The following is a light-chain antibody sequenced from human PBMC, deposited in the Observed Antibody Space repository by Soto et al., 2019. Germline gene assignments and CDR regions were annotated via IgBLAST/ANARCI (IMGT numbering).Light chain of an antibody. Sequence: IVLTQSPGTLSLSPGERATLSCRASQSVGNYLAWYQHKPGQAPRLLIYDATNRATGIPVRFSGSGSGTDFTLTISSLEPEDFAVYYCQPRKTLITFGQGTRLEIK. CDR2: DAT. CDR1: QSVGNY. V-gene: IGKV3-11*01. CDR3: QPRKTLIT. J-gene: IGKJ5*01.